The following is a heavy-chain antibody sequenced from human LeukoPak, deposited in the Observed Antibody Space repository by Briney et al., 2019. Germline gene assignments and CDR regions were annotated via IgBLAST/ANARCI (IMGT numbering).Heavy chain of an antibody. CDR1: GYTFTGYY. D-gene: IGHD3-10*01. V-gene: IGHV1-2*02. Sequence: ASVTVSCKASGYTFTGYYMHLVRQAPGQGLEWMGWINPNSGGTNYAQKFQGRVTMTRDTSISTAHMELSRLRSDDTAVYYCARGSYHTAFDYWGQGTMVTVSS. CDR2: INPNSGGT. CDR3: ARGSYHTAFDY. J-gene: IGHJ3*01.